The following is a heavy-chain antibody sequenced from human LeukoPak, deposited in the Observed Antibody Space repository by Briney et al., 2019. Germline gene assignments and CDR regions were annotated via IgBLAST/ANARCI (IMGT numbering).Heavy chain of an antibody. CDR2: IRYDESNI. Sequence: GGSLRLSCAASGFTLSSYGMHWVRQAPGKGLEWVAFIRYDESNIYYADSVQVRFTISRDNSKNTLYLQMNSLRAEDTAVYYCAKVLSGYSSGSPFDYWGQGTLVTVSS. CDR1: GFTLSSYG. CDR3: AKVLSGYSSGSPFDY. V-gene: IGHV3-30*02. J-gene: IGHJ4*02. D-gene: IGHD6-19*01.